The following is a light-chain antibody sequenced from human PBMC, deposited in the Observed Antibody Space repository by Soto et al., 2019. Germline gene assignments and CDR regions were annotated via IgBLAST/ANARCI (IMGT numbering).Light chain of an antibody. J-gene: IGKJ1*01. CDR2: GAS. CDR1: QSVSSTY. CDR3: QQYGSSRWT. Sequence: EIVLTQSPGTLSLSPGERATLSCRASQSVSSTYLAWLQQKAGQAPRLLIHGASSRAIGIPDRFSGSGSGTDFTLTISRLEPEDFAVYYCQQYGSSRWTFGQG. V-gene: IGKV3-20*01.